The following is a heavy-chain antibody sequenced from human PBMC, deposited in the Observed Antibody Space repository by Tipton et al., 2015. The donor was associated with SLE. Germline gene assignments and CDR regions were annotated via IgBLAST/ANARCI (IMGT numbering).Heavy chain of an antibody. J-gene: IGHJ3*02. CDR1: GYSISSGYY. D-gene: IGHD3-3*01. V-gene: IGHV4-38-2*02. CDR3: AREGEWLLPRDAFDI. CDR2: IYHSGST. Sequence: LRLSCAFSGYSISSGYYWGWIRQPPGKGLEWIGSIYHSGSTYYNPSLKSRVTISVDTSKNQFSLKLSSVTAADTAVYYCAREGEWLLPRDAFDIWGQGTMVTVSS.